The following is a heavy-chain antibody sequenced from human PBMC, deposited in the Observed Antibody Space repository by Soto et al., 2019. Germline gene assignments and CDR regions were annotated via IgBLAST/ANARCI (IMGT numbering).Heavy chain of an antibody. CDR2: ISAYNGNT. CDR3: AREATEGGSGSYYSFYYYGMDV. Sequence: SVKVSCKASGYTFTSYGISWVRQAPGQGLEWMGWISAYNGNTNYAQKLQGRVTMTTDTSTSTAYMELRSLRSDDTAVYYCAREATEGGSGSYYSFYYYGMDVWGQGTTVTVSS. CDR1: GYTFTSYG. V-gene: IGHV1-18*01. J-gene: IGHJ6*02. D-gene: IGHD3-10*01.